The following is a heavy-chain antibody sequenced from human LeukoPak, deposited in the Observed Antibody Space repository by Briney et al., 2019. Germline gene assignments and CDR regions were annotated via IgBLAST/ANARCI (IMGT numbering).Heavy chain of an antibody. V-gene: IGHV3-48*01. Sequence: GGSLRLSCVASGFTFSSYSMNWVRQSPGKGLEWVSYISSSSNTIYYADSVKGRFTISRDNSKNTLYLQMNSLRAEDTAVYYCAKGKDGDFNFDYWGQGTLVTVSS. D-gene: IGHD4-17*01. CDR2: ISSSSNTI. J-gene: IGHJ4*02. CDR3: AKGKDGDFNFDY. CDR1: GFTFSSYS.